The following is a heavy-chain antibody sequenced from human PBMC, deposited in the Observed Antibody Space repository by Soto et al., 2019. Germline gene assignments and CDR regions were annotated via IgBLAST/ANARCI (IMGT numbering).Heavy chain of an antibody. CDR1: GGAVSSSSYY. CDR3: ARVDGYSGYGQFDY. J-gene: IGHJ4*02. Sequence: PSETLSLTCSVSGGAVSSSSYYWSWIRQPPGKGLEWIGYIYYAGSTTYNPSLKRRITISVDTSKNQFSLIMNSVTAADTAVYYCARVDGYSGYGQFDYWGQGALVTVS. CDR2: IYYAGST. V-gene: IGHV4-61*01. D-gene: IGHD5-12*01.